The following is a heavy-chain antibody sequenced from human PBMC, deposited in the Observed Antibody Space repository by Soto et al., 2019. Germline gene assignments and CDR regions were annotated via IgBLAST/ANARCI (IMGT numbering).Heavy chain of an antibody. J-gene: IGHJ6*02. V-gene: IGHV3-9*01. D-gene: IGHD6-19*01. CDR1: GFTFDDYA. CDR2: ISWNSGSI. Sequence: SLRLSCAASGFTFDDYAMHWVRQAPGKGLEWVSGISWNSGSIGYADSVKGRFTISRDNAKNSLYLQMNSLRAEDTALYYCAKDIGYSSAYYGMDVWGQGTTVTVSS. CDR3: AKDIGYSSAYYGMDV.